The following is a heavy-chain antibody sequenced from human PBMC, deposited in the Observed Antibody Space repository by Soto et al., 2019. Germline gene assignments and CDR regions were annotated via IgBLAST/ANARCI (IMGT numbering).Heavy chain of an antibody. J-gene: IGHJ4*02. CDR2: IYYSGST. Sequence: PSETLSLTCTVSGGSISSSSYYWGWIRQPPGKGLEWIGSIYYSGSTYYNPSLKSRVTISVDTSKNQFSLKLSSVTAADTAVYYCARRAFGVAGSTFDYWGQGTLVTVS. D-gene: IGHD6-19*01. CDR3: ARRAFGVAGSTFDY. CDR1: GGSISSSSYY. V-gene: IGHV4-39*01.